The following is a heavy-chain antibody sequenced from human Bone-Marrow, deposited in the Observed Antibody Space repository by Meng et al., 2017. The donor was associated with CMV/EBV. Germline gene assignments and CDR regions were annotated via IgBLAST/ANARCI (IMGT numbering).Heavy chain of an antibody. CDR3: ASGLGYCSSTSCYTWGYYYGMDV. V-gene: IGHV4-61*01. D-gene: IGHD2-2*02. CDR2: IYYSGST. Sequence: SETLSLTCTVSGGSISSGRYYWSWIRQPPGKGLEWIGYIYYSGSTNYNPSLKSRVTISVDTSKNQFSLKLSSVTAADTAVYYCASGLGYCSSTSCYTWGYYYGMDVWGQGTTVTVSS. CDR1: GGSISSGRYY. J-gene: IGHJ6*02.